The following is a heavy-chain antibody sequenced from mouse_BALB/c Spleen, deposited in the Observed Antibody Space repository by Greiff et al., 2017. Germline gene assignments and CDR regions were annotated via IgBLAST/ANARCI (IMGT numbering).Heavy chain of an antibody. Sequence: QVQLQQSGPELVKPGASVRISCKASGYSFTSYYIHWVKQGPGQGLEWIGWIYPGNVNTKYNEKFKGKATRTADKTSSTAYMQLSSLTSEDSAVYFCAREDGNFYAMDYWGQGTSVTVSS. V-gene: IGHV1S56*01. D-gene: IGHD2-1*01. CDR1: GYSFTSYY. J-gene: IGHJ4*01. CDR2: IYPGNVNT. CDR3: AREDGNFYAMDY.